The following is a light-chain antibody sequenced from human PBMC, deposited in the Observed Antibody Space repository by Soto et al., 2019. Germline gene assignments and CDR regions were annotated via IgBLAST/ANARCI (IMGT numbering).Light chain of an antibody. CDR3: LHSYSTPMYT. CDR1: QTVSTY. Sequence: DIQMTQSPSSLSASVGDRVTITCRASQTVSTYLSWYRQKAWKAPELLIFGASTLRSGVPSRFSGSGSGTDFSRTITGMQPEDFATYFCLHSYSTPMYTFGQGTKLKIK. J-gene: IGKJ2*01. CDR2: GAS. V-gene: IGKV1-39*01.